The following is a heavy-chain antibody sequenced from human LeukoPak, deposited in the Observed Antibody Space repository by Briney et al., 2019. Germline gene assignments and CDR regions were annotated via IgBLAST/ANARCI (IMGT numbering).Heavy chain of an antibody. CDR2: IKYDGSEK. CDR1: GFTLSGFW. Sequence: RGSLRPSCAASGFTLSGFWMNWVRQAPGKGLEWVANIKYDGSEKNYVDSVKGRFTISRDNAKNSLYLQMNSLRAEDTAVYYCARRNLLDSWGQGTLVTVSS. CDR3: ARRNLLDS. J-gene: IGHJ4*02. V-gene: IGHV3-7*01.